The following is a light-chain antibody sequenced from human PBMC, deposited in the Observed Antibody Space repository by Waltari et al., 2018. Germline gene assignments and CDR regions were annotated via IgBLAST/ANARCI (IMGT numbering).Light chain of an antibody. CDR2: QDT. CDR3: FSAADDFWV. V-gene: IGLV3-27*01. J-gene: IGLJ3*02. Sequence: FDLTQPSSVSVSPGQTARITCSGDIVTKKYTRWFQQKPGRAPVLLIYQDTERPLGIPEQFSGSISGTTITLTITGAQFEDEADYHCFSAADDFWVFGGGTKLTVL. CDR1: IVTKKY.